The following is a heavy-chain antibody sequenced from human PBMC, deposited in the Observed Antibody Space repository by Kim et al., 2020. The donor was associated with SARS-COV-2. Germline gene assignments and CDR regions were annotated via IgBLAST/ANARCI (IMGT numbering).Heavy chain of an antibody. D-gene: IGHD1-26*01. CDR2: ISYDGSNK. V-gene: IGHV3-30*04. J-gene: IGHJ4*02. CDR1: GFTFSSYA. CDR3: ASISGSYSDFDY. Sequence: GGSLRLSCAASGFTFSSYAMHWVRQAPGKGLEWVAVISYDGSNKYYADSVKGRFTISRDNSKNTLYLQMNSLRAEDTAVYYCASISGSYSDFDYWGQGT.